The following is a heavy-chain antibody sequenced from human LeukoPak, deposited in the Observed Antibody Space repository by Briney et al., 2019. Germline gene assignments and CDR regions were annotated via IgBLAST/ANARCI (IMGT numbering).Heavy chain of an antibody. Sequence: SGILSLTCAVSGGSIMTTNWWSWVRQPPGKGLEWIGEVHLSGATNYNPSLESRVSMSIDTSKNQMSLKLTSVTAADTAIYFCTRESGAFSPFGFWGQGTLVTVSS. V-gene: IGHV4-4*02. CDR2: VHLSGAT. J-gene: IGHJ4*02. CDR3: TRESGAFSPFGF. D-gene: IGHD1-26*01. CDR1: GGSIMTTNW.